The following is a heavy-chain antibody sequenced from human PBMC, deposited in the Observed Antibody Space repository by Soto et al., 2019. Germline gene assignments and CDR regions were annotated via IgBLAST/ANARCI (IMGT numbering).Heavy chain of an antibody. Sequence: SVKVSCKASGGTFSSYAISWVRQAPGQGLEWMGGIIPIFGTANYAQKFQGRVTITADESTSTAYMELSSLRSEDTAVYYCVSDYYYDSSGYYSWGPFDYWGQGTLVTVPS. CDR3: VSDYYYDSSGYYSWGPFDY. J-gene: IGHJ4*02. D-gene: IGHD3-22*01. CDR1: GGTFSSYA. V-gene: IGHV1-69*13. CDR2: IIPIFGTA.